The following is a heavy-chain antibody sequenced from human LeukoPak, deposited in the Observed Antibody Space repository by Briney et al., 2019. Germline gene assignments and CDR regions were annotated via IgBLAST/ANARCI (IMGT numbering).Heavy chain of an antibody. D-gene: IGHD3-3*01. V-gene: IGHV1-46*01. J-gene: IGHJ3*02. CDR3: ARDSIGVRFLEWLGAFDI. CDR2: INPSGGST. Sequence: ASVKVSCKASGYTFTSYYMQWVRQAPGQGREGMGIINPSGGSTSYAQKFQGRVTMTRDMSTSTVYMELSSLRSEDTAVYYCARDSIGVRFLEWLGAFDIWGQGTMVTVSS. CDR1: GYTFTSYY.